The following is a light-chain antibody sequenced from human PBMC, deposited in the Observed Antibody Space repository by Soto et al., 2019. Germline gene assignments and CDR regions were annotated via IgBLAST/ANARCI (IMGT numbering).Light chain of an antibody. CDR2: GAS. Sequence: IVMSQSPATQSMTPREEATLSCRASQSVSSSYLAWYQQKPGQAPRLLIFGASSRATGVPARFSGSGSGTEFTLTINSLQSEDFAVYFCQQYDNLPLTSAPGAKVDI. CDR1: QSVSSSY. J-gene: IGKJ3*01. V-gene: IGKV3-15*01. CDR3: QQYDNLPLT.